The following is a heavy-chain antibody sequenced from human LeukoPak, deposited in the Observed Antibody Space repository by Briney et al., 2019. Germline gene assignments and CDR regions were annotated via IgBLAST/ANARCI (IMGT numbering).Heavy chain of an antibody. CDR2: IYPHDSDT. J-gene: IGHJ6*03. Sequence: GESLKISCKASGYTFSRTYWIGWVRQMPGRGLEWVGLIYPHDSDTRYSPSFQGQVTISADKSISTAYLQWSSLKASDTAMYYCARLRAVVPAAMEYYYMDVWGKGTTVTVSS. D-gene: IGHD2-2*01. CDR3: ARLRAVVPAAMEYYYMDV. V-gene: IGHV5-51*01. CDR1: GYTFSRTYW.